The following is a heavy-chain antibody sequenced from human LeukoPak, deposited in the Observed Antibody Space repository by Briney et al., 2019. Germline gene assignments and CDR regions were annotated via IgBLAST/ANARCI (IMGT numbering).Heavy chain of an antibody. CDR3: ARVLPYDSQLDY. V-gene: IGHV4-39*01. Sequence: PSETLSLTCTVSGGSISSSSYYWGWIRQPPGKGLEWIGSIYYSGSTYYNPSLKSRVTISVDTSKNQFSLKLSSVTAADTAVYYCARVLPYDSQLDYWGQGTLVTVSS. CDR2: IYYSGST. D-gene: IGHD3-22*01. J-gene: IGHJ4*02. CDR1: GGSISSSSYY.